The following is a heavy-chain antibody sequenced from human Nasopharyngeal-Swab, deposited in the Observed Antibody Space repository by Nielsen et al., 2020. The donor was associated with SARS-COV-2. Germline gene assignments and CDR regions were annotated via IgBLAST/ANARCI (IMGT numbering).Heavy chain of an antibody. CDR2: IYYSGST. D-gene: IGHD4-17*01. CDR3: ARGLTTVTTRWFDP. J-gene: IGHJ5*02. CDR1: GGSISSYY. Sequence: GSLRLSCTVSGGSISSYYWSWIRQPPGKGLEWIGYIYYSGSTNYNPSLKSRVTISVDTSKNQFSLKLSSVTAADTAVYYCARGLTTVTTRWFDPWGQGTLVTVSS. V-gene: IGHV4-59*12.